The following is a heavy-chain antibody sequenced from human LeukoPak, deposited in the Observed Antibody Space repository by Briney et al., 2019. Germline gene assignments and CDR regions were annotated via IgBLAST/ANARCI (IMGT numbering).Heavy chain of an antibody. Sequence: ASVKVSCKASGYTFTSYGISWVRQAPGQGIEWMGSINPNSGGTNYAQNFQGRVTMTKDTSITTAYMELSRLRSDDTAMYYCAKTSGYFPLYYFDYWGQGTLVTVSS. D-gene: IGHD5-12*01. V-gene: IGHV1-2*02. CDR3: AKTSGYFPLYYFDY. CDR1: GYTFTSYG. J-gene: IGHJ4*02. CDR2: INPNSGGT.